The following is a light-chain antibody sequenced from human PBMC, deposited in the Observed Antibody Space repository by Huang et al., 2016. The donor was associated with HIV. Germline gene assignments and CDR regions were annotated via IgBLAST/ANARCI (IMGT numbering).Light chain of an antibody. CDR3: QQYNSSPRT. V-gene: IGKV3-20*01. CDR1: QSVSSSY. Sequence: EIVLTQSPGTLSLSPGERATLSCRASQSVSSSYLAGYQQKPGQAPRLLIYGTSSRATGIPDRFSGSGSGTDFTLTISRLEPEDCAVYYCQQYNSSPRTFGQGTKLEI. J-gene: IGKJ2*02. CDR2: GTS.